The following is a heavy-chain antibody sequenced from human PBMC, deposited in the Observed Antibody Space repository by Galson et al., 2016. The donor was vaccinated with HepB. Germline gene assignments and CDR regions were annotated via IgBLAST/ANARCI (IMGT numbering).Heavy chain of an antibody. J-gene: IGHJ4*02. CDR2: IDPTDPYI. CDR3: ARGRAVGAIPDF. CDR1: GYSFTSYW. V-gene: IGHV5-10-1*01. Sequence: QSGAEVKKPGESLRISCKASGYSFTSYWITWVRQMAGKGLEWMGRIDPTDPYINYSPSFQGHVTISVDKSINTAYLQWSCLKASDSAMYYCARGRAVGAIPDFWGQGTLVTVSS. D-gene: IGHD1-26*01.